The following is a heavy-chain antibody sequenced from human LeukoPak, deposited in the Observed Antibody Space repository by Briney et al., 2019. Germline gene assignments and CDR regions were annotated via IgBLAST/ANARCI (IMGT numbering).Heavy chain of an antibody. CDR1: GGSISSYY. Sequence: SETLSLTCTVSGGSISSYYWSWIRQPPGKGLEWIGYIYYSGSTNYNPSLKSRVTISVDTSKNQFSLKLSSVTAADTAVYYCARGYYDFWSGYFDYWGQGTLVTVSS. CDR2: IYYSGST. V-gene: IGHV4-59*01. D-gene: IGHD3-3*01. CDR3: ARGYYDFWSGYFDY. J-gene: IGHJ4*02.